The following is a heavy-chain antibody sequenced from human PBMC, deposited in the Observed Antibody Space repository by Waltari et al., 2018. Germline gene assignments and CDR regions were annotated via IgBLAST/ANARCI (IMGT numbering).Heavy chain of an antibody. V-gene: IGHV4-61*02. D-gene: IGHD3-22*01. CDR3: ARSGYDSTEGWLDP. J-gene: IGHJ5*02. CDR2: IYTTGRT. CDR1: GASVSGGSYF. Sequence: QVQLQESGPGLVKPSQTLSLTCTVSGASVSGGSYFWNWIRQPAGKGLEWIARIYTTGRTDYNPALPSRVTISADTSKNELSLKMSSVTAADTAVYYCARSGYDSTEGWLDPWGPGTLVTVSA.